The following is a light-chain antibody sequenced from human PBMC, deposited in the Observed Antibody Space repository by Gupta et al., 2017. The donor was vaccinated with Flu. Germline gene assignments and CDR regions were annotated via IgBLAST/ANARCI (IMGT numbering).Light chain of an antibody. CDR2: EVS. CDR1: SSDIGGYDY. J-gene: IGLJ2*01. Sequence: QSALTQPASVSGSPGQSIAISCTGTSSDIGGYDYVSWYQQHPGKAPKLMLFEVSRRPAGSSDRFSGSRSGNTASLTISGLLPEDEAFYYCSSYTNANTVVVVGGGTKLTVL. V-gene: IGLV2-14*01. CDR3: SSYTNANTVVV.